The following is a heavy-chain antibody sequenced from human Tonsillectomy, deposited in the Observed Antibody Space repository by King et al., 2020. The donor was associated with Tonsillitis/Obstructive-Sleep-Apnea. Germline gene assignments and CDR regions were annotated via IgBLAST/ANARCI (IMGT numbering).Heavy chain of an antibody. V-gene: IGHV3-9*01. Sequence: VQLVESGGGLVQPGRSLRLSCAASGFTFDEYAMHWVRQAPGEGLEWVSGISWNSGSIVYADSVKGRFTISRDNAKNSLYLQMISLRSEDTALYYCTKAVGTTVTAYFDYWGQGTLVTVFS. CDR2: ISWNSGSI. CDR3: TKAVGTTVTAYFDY. CDR1: GFTFDEYA. J-gene: IGHJ4*02. D-gene: IGHD4-17*01.